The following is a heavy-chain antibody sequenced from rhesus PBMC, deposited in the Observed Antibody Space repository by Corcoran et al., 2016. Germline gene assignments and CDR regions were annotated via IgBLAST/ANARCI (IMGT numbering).Heavy chain of an antibody. J-gene: IGHJ1*01. CDR3: AREDDGSSYTWGYFEF. D-gene: IGHD4-29*01. V-gene: IGHV1S2*01. CDR1: GYTFTDYY. Sequence: QVQLVQSGAEVKKPGSSVKVSCKASGYTFTDYYMHWVRQAPRQGLEWMGWINPYNGNTKYAQKFPVRVTSTRDKATITAYMELSSLRSEDTAVDYCAREDDGSSYTWGYFEFWGQGALVTGSS. CDR2: INPYNGNT.